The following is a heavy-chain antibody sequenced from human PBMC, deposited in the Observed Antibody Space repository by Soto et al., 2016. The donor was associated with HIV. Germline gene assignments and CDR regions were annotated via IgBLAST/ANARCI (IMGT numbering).Heavy chain of an antibody. Sequence: EVQLVESGGGLVKPGESLRLSCAASGFTFNNAWMSWVRQAPGKGLEWVGRIQSKSDGGTTDYAAFVKGRFTISRDDSKNTLYTDIQTLKTEDAGVYYCSTGFSRRWADYWGQGTLVIVSS. CDR3: STGFSRRWADY. J-gene: IGHJ4*02. CDR1: GFTFNNAW. CDR2: IQSKSDGGTT. D-gene: IGHD3-16*01. V-gene: IGHV3-15*01.